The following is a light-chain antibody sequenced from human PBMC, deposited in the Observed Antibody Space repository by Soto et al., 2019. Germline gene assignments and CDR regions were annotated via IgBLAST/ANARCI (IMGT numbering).Light chain of an antibody. Sequence: DIQMTQSPSTLPASVGDRVSITCRASQNINSWLAWYQQKPGKAPKLLIYKAYTLETGVPLKFSGSESGTEFTLTISNLQPDDIATYYCQQYNAYPLTFGGGTKVYLK. CDR1: QNINSW. V-gene: IGKV1-5*03. CDR3: QQYNAYPLT. J-gene: IGKJ4*01. CDR2: KAY.